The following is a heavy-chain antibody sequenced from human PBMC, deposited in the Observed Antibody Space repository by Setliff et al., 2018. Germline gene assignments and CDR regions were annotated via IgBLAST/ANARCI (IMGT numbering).Heavy chain of an antibody. CDR3: ARASRFGTTMWRGDYYMDV. CDR2: INTNTGSP. Sequence: ASVKVSCKASGYTFTTYTMNWVRQAPGQGLEWMGWINTNTGSPTYAQGFTGRFVFSLDTSVSTAYLQISSLKADDTAIYYCARASRFGTTMWRGDYYMDVWGKGTTVTVSS. CDR1: GYTFTTYT. J-gene: IGHJ6*03. D-gene: IGHD3-10*01. V-gene: IGHV7-4-1*02.